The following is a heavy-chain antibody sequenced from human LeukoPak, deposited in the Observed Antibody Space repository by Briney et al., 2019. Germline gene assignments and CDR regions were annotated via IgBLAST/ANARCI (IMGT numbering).Heavy chain of an antibody. Sequence: PSETLSLTCAVYGGSFSGYYWSWIRQPPGKGLEWIGEINHSGSTNYNPSLKSRVTISVDTSKNQFSLKLSSVTAADTAVYYCARGGCDYVWGSYRFNWFDPWGQGTLVTVSS. J-gene: IGHJ5*02. CDR3: ARGGCDYVWGSYRFNWFDP. CDR2: INHSGST. V-gene: IGHV4-34*01. CDR1: GGSFSGYY. D-gene: IGHD3-16*02.